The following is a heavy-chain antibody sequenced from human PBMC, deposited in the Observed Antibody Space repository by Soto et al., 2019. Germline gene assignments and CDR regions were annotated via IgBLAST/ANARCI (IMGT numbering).Heavy chain of an antibody. V-gene: IGHV1-69*13. CDR3: ARDLVDDYGDNVLVY. D-gene: IGHD4-17*01. Sequence: SVKVSCKASGGTFSSYAISWVRQAPGQGLEWMGGIIPIFGTANYAQKFQGRVTITADESTSTAYMELSSLRSEDTAVYYCARDLVDDYGDNVLVYWGQGTLVTVSS. J-gene: IGHJ4*02. CDR1: GGTFSSYA. CDR2: IIPIFGTA.